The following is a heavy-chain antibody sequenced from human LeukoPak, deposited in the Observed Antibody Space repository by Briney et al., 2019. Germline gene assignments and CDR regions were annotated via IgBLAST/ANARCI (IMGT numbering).Heavy chain of an antibody. CDR3: ARQRGYDSGGTGSFDS. D-gene: IGHD6-19*01. Sequence: SETLSLTCSVSGGSIGGAGSSWTWIRQQPGKDLDWIGYIYSTGSTSFNPSLRSRVSMSVDTSENQFSLRLSSVTAADRGVYFCARQRGYDSGGTGSFDSWGQGILVTVSS. J-gene: IGHJ4*02. CDR2: IYSTGST. CDR1: GGSIGGAGSS. V-gene: IGHV4-31*03.